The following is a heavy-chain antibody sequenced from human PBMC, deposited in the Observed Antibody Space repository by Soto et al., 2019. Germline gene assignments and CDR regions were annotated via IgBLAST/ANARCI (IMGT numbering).Heavy chain of an antibody. J-gene: IGHJ5*02. D-gene: IGHD6-13*01. CDR1: GGSISSSSYY. Sequence: SETLSLTCTVSGGSISSSSYYWGWIRQPPGKGLEWIGSIYYSGSTYYNPSLKSRVTISVDTSKNQFSRKLSSVTAADTAVYYCARQPEGYSSSWGPHLNWFDPWGQGTLVTVSS. CDR2: IYYSGST. V-gene: IGHV4-39*01. CDR3: ARQPEGYSSSWGPHLNWFDP.